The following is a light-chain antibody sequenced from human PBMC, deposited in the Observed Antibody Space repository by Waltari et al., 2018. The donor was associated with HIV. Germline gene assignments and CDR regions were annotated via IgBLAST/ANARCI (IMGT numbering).Light chain of an antibody. J-gene: IGLJ2*01. Sequence: SPLTQPASVSGSPGQSITISCTGTGSDVGDSDYVSWYQQHPGKAPKLMISEVTNRPSGVSNRFSGSKSGNTASLTISGLQAEDEADYYCSSYSSSSTWIFGGGTKLTVL. CDR3: SSYSSSSTWI. V-gene: IGLV2-14*01. CDR1: GSDVGDSDY. CDR2: EVT.